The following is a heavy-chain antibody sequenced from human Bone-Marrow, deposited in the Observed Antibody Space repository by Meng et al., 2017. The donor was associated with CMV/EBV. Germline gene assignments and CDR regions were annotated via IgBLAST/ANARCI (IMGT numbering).Heavy chain of an antibody. Sequence: GGSLRLSCAASGFTFSDYYMSWIRQAPGKGLEWISYIRSSGSTIYYADSVKGRFTISRDNSKNTLYLQMDSLRAEDTAVYYCAKDHPYDFWSGYSSYYYYYGMDVWGQGTTVTCAS. CDR3: AKDHPYDFWSGYSSYYYYYGMDV. CDR2: IRSSGSTI. CDR1: GFTFSDYY. V-gene: IGHV3-11*01. D-gene: IGHD3-3*01. J-gene: IGHJ6*01.